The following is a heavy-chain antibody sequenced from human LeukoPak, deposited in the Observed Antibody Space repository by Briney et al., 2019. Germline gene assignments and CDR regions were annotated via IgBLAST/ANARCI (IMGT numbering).Heavy chain of an antibody. V-gene: IGHV4-59*08. J-gene: IGHJ4*02. Sequence: PSETLSLTCTVSGGSISSYYWSWIRQPPGKGLEWIGYIYYSGSTKYNPPLKSRVTISVDTSKNQFSLNLSSVTAADTAVYYCARHEGRSGWYYFDYWGQGTLVTVSS. D-gene: IGHD6-19*01. CDR2: IYYSGST. CDR3: ARHEGRSGWYYFDY. CDR1: GGSISSYY.